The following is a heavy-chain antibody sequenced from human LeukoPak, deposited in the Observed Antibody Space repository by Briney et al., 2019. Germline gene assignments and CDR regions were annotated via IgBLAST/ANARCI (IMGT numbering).Heavy chain of an antibody. D-gene: IGHD3-10*01. CDR3: ARGRSIALLRGVAMSDGFDI. V-gene: IGHV3-21*06. J-gene: IGHJ3*02. Sequence: GGSLRLSCAASGFTFSNYGMNWVRQAPGKGREWVSFIDTSGRYVYYGDSVKGRFTISREKAKNLLFLQMNGLRAEDTALYYCARGRSIALLRGVAMSDGFDIWGQGAMVAVSS. CDR1: GFTFSNYG. CDR2: IDTSGRYV.